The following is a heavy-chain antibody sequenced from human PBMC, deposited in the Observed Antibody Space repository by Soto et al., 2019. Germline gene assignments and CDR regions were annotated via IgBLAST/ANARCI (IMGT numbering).Heavy chain of an antibody. D-gene: IGHD6-19*01. CDR3: ARSFGWYAIDY. CDR2: ISHSGSV. J-gene: IGHJ4*02. CDR1: GGSISSSHF. V-gene: IGHV4-4*02. Sequence: QVLLQESGPGLVQPSGTLSLSCAVSGGSISSSHFWGWVRQPPGKGLEWVGDISHSGSVNYNPSLKSRVTLSIAQSKNQFSLKLNSVTAANTAVYYCARSFGWYAIDYWGQGTLVIVSS.